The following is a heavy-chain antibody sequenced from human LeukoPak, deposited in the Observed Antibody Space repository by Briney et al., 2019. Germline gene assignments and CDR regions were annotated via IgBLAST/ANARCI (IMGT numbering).Heavy chain of an antibody. V-gene: IGHV1-24*01. CDR1: GYTLTELS. J-gene: IGHJ6*02. CDR2: FDPEDGET. D-gene: IGHD2-15*01. Sequence: AASVKVSCKVSGYTLTELSMHWVRQAPGKGLEWMGGFDPEDGETIYAQKFQDRVTMTEDTSTDTAYMELSSLRSEDTAVYYCATAGGTKADYYYGMDVWGQGTTVTVSS. CDR3: ATAGGTKADYYYGMDV.